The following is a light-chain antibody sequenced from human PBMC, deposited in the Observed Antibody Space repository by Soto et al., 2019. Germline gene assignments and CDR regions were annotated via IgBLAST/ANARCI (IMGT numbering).Light chain of an antibody. CDR2: AAS. Sequence: DIQLTQSPSFLSASVGDRVTITCRASQGSSSSLAWYQQEPGKAPKILIYAASTLQSGVPSRFSGSGSGTEFTLTISSLQPEDFATYYCQQLDSSPLTFGPGTKVDIK. CDR3: QQLDSSPLT. V-gene: IGKV1-9*01. CDR1: QGSSSS. J-gene: IGKJ3*01.